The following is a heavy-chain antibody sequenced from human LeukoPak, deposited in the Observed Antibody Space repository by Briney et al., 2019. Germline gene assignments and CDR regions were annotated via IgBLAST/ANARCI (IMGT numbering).Heavy chain of an antibody. CDR2: INPNSGGT. D-gene: IGHD6-13*01. V-gene: IGHV1-2*02. Sequence: ASVKVSCKASGYTFTGYYMHWVRQAPGQGLEWMGWINPNSGGTNYAQKFQGRVTMTTDTSISTAYMELSRLRSDDTAVYYCARGYSSSWYVFDYWGQGTLVTVSS. CDR1: GYTFTGYY. J-gene: IGHJ4*02. CDR3: ARGYSSSWYVFDY.